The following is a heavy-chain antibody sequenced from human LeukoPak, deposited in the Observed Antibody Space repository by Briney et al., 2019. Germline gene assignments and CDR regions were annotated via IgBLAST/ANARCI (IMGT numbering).Heavy chain of an antibody. Sequence: GGSLRLSCTASGFIFSDYSMSWVRQAPGKGLELVSTIRSNGRDRYYADSVKGRFTVSRDNSKNTLYVEMNSLRAEDTAVYYCAKGGYTTWFDPWGQGTLVTVSS. CDR1: GFIFSDYS. J-gene: IGHJ5*02. CDR3: AKGGYTTWFDP. CDR2: IRSNGRDR. V-gene: IGHV3-23*01. D-gene: IGHD2-15*01.